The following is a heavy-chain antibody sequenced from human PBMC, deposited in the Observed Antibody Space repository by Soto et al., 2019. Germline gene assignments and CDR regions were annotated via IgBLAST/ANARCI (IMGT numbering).Heavy chain of an antibody. CDR2: IWYDGSNK. D-gene: IGHD3-22*01. CDR1: GFTFSSYG. J-gene: IGHJ4*02. CDR3: VRSLMGGYYYDSRYYFDY. V-gene: IGHV3-33*01. Sequence: GGSLRLSCAASGFTFSSYGMHWVRQAPGKGLKRKAVIWYDGSNKYYADSVKGRFTISRDNSKNTLYLQMNSLRVEDTAVYYCVRSLMGGYYYDSRYYFDYRGQGTLVTVSS.